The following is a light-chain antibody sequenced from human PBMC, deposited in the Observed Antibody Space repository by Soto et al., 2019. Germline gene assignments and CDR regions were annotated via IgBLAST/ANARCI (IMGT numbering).Light chain of an antibody. CDR2: DAS. CDR1: QGVSSY. J-gene: IGKJ2*01. CDR3: QQYGSSPIT. V-gene: IGKV3D-11*01. Sequence: EIVLTQSPATLSLSPGERATLSCRASQGVSSYLAWYQQKPAQAPRLLIYDASNRATGIPARFSGSGPGTDFTLTISSLEPEDFAVYYCQQYGSSPITFGQGTKLEIK.